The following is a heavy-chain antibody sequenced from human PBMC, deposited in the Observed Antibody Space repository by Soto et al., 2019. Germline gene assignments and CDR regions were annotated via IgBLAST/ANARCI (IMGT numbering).Heavy chain of an antibody. CDR3: ANPPWEVAPS. Sequence: WGSVLLCWSDSVLTFGNFWIRWVRQAPGKGLEWVSHIGPDGTDIVYADSVKGRFIISRDNARNTVYLQMNSLEAEDTAVSYCANPPWEVAPSWGQGTLVTVSS. J-gene: IGHJ5*02. D-gene: IGHD1-26*01. CDR1: VLTFGNFW. V-gene: IGHV3-74*03. CDR2: IGPDGTDI.